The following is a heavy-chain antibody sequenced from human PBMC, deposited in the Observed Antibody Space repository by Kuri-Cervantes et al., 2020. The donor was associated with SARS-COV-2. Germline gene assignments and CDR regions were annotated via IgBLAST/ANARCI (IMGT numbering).Heavy chain of an antibody. V-gene: IGHV3-48*04. CDR3: ARDSNHYGGWFDP. J-gene: IGHJ5*02. D-gene: IGHD4-11*01. CDR2: ISSSGSTI. Sequence: GESLKISCAASGFTFSSYSMNWVRQAPGKGLEWVSYISSSGSTIYYADSVKGRFTISRDNAKNSLYLQMNSLRAEDTAVYYCARDSNHYGGWFDPWGQGTLVTVSS. CDR1: GFTFSSYS.